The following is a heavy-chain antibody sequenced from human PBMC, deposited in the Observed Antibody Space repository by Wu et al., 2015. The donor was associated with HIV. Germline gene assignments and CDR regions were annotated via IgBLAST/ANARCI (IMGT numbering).Heavy chain of an antibody. CDR1: GVALTSFA. CDR3: ARVYSTTWYDFFDY. Sequence: QVQLVQSGTEVKKPGSSVKVSCKASGVALTSFAFSWVRQAPGQGLEWIGGIIPLFDVAQYAQKFRDRVTITTDESTSTTYLELSSLRSEDTAIYFCARVYSTTWYDFFDYWGQGTLVTVSS. CDR2: IIPLFDVA. J-gene: IGHJ4*02. D-gene: IGHD2/OR15-2a*01. V-gene: IGHV1-69*05.